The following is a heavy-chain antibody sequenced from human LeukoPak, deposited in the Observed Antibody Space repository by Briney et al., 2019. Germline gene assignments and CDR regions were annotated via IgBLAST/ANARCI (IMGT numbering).Heavy chain of an antibody. CDR2: INSDGSTT. Sequence: PGGSLRLSCAASGFTFGNYWMHWVRQTPGKGLVWVSRINSDGSTTSYADSVKGRFTISRDNAKNTLNLQMNSLRAEDTAVYYCVNMRGGAVAGTRSDYWGQGTLVTVSS. V-gene: IGHV3-74*01. CDR1: GFTFGNYW. D-gene: IGHD6-19*01. J-gene: IGHJ4*02. CDR3: VNMRGGAVAGTRSDY.